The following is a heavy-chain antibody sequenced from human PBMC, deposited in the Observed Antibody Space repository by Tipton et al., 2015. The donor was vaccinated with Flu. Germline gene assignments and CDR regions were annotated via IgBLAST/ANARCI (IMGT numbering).Heavy chain of an antibody. CDR3: AREKDSSGSEYLQH. D-gene: IGHD6-19*01. CDR1: GYSISSGYY. V-gene: IGHV4-38-2*02. Sequence: TLSLTCTVSGYSISSGYYWGWIRQPPGKGLEWIGSIFHGGSTYYNPSLKSRVTISVDTSKNQFSLKLSSVTAADTAVYYCAREKDSSGSEYLQHWGQGTLVTVSS. J-gene: IGHJ1*01. CDR2: IFHGGST.